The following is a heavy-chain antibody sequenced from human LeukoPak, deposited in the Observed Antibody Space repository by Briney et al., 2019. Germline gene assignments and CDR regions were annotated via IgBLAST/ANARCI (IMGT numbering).Heavy chain of an antibody. D-gene: IGHD3-22*01. J-gene: IGHJ4*02. CDR2: NDHGGRT. CDR3: ARGHDYDSSVAY. Sequence: SETLSLTCAVYGGSFSAYYWSWIRQPPGKGLEWIGENDHGGRTNYNPSLKSRVTISVDTSKNQFSLKLSSVTAADTAVYYCARGHDYDSSVAYWGQGTLVTVSS. V-gene: IGHV4-34*01. CDR1: GGSFSAYY.